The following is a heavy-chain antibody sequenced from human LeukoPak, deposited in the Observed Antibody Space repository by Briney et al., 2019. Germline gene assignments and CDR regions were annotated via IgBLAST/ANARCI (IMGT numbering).Heavy chain of an antibody. CDR2: INSDGSDT. CDR1: GFTFSSYW. Sequence: GGSLRLSCAASGFTFSSYWMHWVRQVPRKGLVWVSRINSDGSDTTYADSVKGRFTISRDNAKNTFYLQMNSLRAEDTAVYYCAGVGDYSGDYVRFDSWGQGTLVTVSS. J-gene: IGHJ4*02. V-gene: IGHV3-74*01. CDR3: AGVGDYSGDYVRFDS. D-gene: IGHD4-17*01.